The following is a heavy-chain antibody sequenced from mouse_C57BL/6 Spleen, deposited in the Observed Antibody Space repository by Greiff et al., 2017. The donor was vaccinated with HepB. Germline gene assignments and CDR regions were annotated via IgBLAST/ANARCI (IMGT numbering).Heavy chain of an antibody. V-gene: IGHV1-76*01. CDR1: GYTFTDYY. CDR2: IYPGSGNT. CDR3: ARGDLAYDYDGFAY. J-gene: IGHJ3*01. Sequence: QVQLQQSGAELVRPGASVKLSCKASGYTFTDYYINWVKQRPGQGLEWIARIYPGSGNTYYNEKFKGKATLTAEKSSSTTYMQLSSLTSEDAAVDFCARGDLAYDYDGFAYWGQGTLVTVSA. D-gene: IGHD2-4*01.